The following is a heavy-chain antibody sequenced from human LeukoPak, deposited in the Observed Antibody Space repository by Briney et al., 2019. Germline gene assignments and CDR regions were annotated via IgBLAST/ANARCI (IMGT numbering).Heavy chain of an antibody. V-gene: IGHV4-59*12. D-gene: IGHD5-18*01. CDR1: GGSISSYY. CDR3: ARTDTAMVRAWFDP. CDR2: LYYSGST. J-gene: IGHJ5*02. Sequence: PSETLSLTCTVSGGSISSYYWSWIRQPPGKGLEWIGYLYYSGSTNYNPSLKSRVTISVDTSKNQFSLKLSSVTAADTAVYYCARTDTAMVRAWFDPWGQGTLVTVSS.